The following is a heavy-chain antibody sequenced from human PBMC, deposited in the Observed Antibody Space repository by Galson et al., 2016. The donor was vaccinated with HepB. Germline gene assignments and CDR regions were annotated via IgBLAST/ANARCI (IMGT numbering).Heavy chain of an antibody. D-gene: IGHD5-18*01. CDR1: GGSVSSDSYY. J-gene: IGHJ4*02. CDR3: ASPIHLWALEY. Sequence: SETLSLTCTVSGGSVSSDSYYWSWVRQPPGKALEWIGDILYSGNTNYNPSLWSRVTISLDTSRNQFSLSLRSVTAADTAVYYCASPIHLWALEYWGQGTLVTVSS. V-gene: IGHV4-61*01. CDR2: ILYSGNT.